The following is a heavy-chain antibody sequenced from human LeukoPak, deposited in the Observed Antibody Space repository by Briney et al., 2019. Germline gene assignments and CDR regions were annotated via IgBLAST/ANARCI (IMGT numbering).Heavy chain of an antibody. CDR1: GFIFSSAW. CDR2: IKTKTDDGTT. CDR3: TTDQIAVAGNWYFDL. J-gene: IGHJ2*01. D-gene: IGHD6-19*01. V-gene: IGHV3-15*01. Sequence: PGGSLRLSCAASGFIFSSAWMSWVRQAPGKGLEWVGHIKTKTDDGTTDYAAPVKGRFTISRDDSKNTVYLQMNSLKTEDTAVYYCTTDQIAVAGNWYFDLWGRGTLVTVSS.